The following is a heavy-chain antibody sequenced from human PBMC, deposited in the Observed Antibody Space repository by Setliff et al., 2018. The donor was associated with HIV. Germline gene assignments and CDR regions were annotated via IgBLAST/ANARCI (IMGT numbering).Heavy chain of an antibody. Sequence: KPSETLSLTCFVSGGSVTSYYWGWVRQSPGKPLEWIGYIYDKGDSDYSPSLRSGNTDYNPSLESRVTISLDTFKNQFSLKVTSMTAADSAVYYCARESLAAFDIWGQGTLVTVSS. CDR2: IYDKGDSDYSPSLRSGNT. CDR3: ARESLAAFDI. CDR1: GGSVTSYY. V-gene: IGHV4-59*02. J-gene: IGHJ3*02.